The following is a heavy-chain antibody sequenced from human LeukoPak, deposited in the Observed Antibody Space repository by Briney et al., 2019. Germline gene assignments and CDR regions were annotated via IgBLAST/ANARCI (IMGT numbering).Heavy chain of an antibody. CDR2: INPNSGGT. CDR1: GYTFTGYY. Sequence: GASVKVSCKASGYTFTGYYMHWVRQAPGQGLEWMGWINPNSGGTNYAQKFQGGVTMTRDTSISTAYMELSRLRSDDTAVYYCARDPRGYSSSSQGNWFDPWGQGTLVTVSS. CDR3: ARDPRGYSSSSQGNWFDP. V-gene: IGHV1-2*02. J-gene: IGHJ5*02. D-gene: IGHD6-6*01.